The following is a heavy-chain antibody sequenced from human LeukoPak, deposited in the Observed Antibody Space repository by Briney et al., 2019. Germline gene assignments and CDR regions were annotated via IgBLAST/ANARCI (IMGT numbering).Heavy chain of an antibody. J-gene: IGHJ4*02. CDR2: IWYDGVDK. CDR1: GFSFITNA. CDR3: ASGSFDY. V-gene: IGHV3-33*01. Sequence: PGTSLRLSCAASGFSFITNAMHWVRQAPGKGLEWVAIIWYDGVDKYYADSVKGRFTISRDNSKSTLFLQMSSLRPEDTGIYYCASGSFDYWGQGTLVTVSS.